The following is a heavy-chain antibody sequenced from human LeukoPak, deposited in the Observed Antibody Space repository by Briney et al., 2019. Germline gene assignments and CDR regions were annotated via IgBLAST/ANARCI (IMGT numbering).Heavy chain of an antibody. V-gene: IGHV3-21*01. CDR3: ARGCSRTSCPSGY. CDR2: ISSSSYI. CDR1: GFTFSSYS. D-gene: IGHD2-2*01. Sequence: GGSLRLSCAASGFTFSSYSMNWVRQAPGKGLEWVSSISSSSYIYYADSVKGRFTISRDNAKNSLYLQMNSLRAEDTAVYYCARGCSRTSCPSGYWGQGTLVTVSS. J-gene: IGHJ4*02.